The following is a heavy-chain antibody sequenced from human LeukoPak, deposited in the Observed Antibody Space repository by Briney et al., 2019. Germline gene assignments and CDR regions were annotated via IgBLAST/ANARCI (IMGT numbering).Heavy chain of an antibody. J-gene: IGHJ4*02. CDR1: GGSISISSYY. D-gene: IGHD2-15*01. CDR3: ARHPGGSSWFDY. V-gene: IGHV4-39*01. Sequence: PSETLSLTCTVSGGSISISSYYWGWIRQPPGKGLEWIGSIYYSGTTYYNPSLKSRVTISVDTSKNQFSLRLSSVTAADTAVYYCARHPGGSSWFDYWGQGTLVTVSS. CDR2: IYYSGTT.